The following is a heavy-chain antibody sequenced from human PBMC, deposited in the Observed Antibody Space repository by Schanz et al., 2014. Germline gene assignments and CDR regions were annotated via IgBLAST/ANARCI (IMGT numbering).Heavy chain of an antibody. D-gene: IGHD4-17*01. Sequence: QVQLVQSGGEVKTPGASVKVSCKASGYTFIDYSLNWVRQAPGQGLEWVGWIDPNGGATNHAQMLQGRVTMTRDTSISTAYMELSGLTSDDTAVYFCARDPYGKNSGDFDYWGQGTLVTVSS. J-gene: IGHJ4*02. CDR1: GYTFIDYS. CDR3: ARDPYGKNSGDFDY. V-gene: IGHV1-2*02. CDR2: IDPNGGAT.